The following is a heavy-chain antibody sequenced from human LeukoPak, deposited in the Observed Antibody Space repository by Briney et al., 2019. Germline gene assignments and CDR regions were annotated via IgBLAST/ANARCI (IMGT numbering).Heavy chain of an antibody. V-gene: IGHV3-48*03. Sequence: GGSLRLSCAASGFTFSNYAMRWVRQAPGKGLEWVSYISSTGSTIYYADSVKGRFTISRDNAKNSLYLQMNSLRAEDTAVYYCARDWYHAIDYWGQGTLVTVSS. CDR2: ISSTGSTI. CDR3: ARDWYHAIDY. D-gene: IGHD2-2*01. J-gene: IGHJ4*02. CDR1: GFTFSNYA.